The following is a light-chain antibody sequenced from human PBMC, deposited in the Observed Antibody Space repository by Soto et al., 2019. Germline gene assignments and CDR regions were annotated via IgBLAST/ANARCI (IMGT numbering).Light chain of an antibody. CDR3: QQYNNRPL. V-gene: IGKV3-15*01. CDR2: GAS. Sequence: EIVMPPSRTTLSVSPGQKATLSCTASQSVSGNLAWYQQTPGQAPRLLIYGASTRATGIPARCSGSGSGTEFTLIISRLQSEDFAVYYCQQYNNRPLFGQGTKVDIK. J-gene: IGKJ1*01. CDR1: QSVSGN.